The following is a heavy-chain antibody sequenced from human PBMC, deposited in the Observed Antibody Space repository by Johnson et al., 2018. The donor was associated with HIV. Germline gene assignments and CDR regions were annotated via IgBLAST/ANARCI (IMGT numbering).Heavy chain of an antibody. D-gene: IGHD5-12*01. J-gene: IGHJ3*02. CDR2: IKSKTDGGTT. V-gene: IGHV3-15*01. Sequence: VQLVESGGGLVEPGGSLRLSCAVSGFNFNNAWMSWVRQAPGKGLEWVGRIKSKTDGGTTDHAAPVKGRFSISRDDSKNTLYLQMNSLKTEDTAVYYCTTGWYSGYDLPNAFDIWGQGTMVTVSS. CDR1: GFNFNNAW. CDR3: TTGWYSGYDLPNAFDI.